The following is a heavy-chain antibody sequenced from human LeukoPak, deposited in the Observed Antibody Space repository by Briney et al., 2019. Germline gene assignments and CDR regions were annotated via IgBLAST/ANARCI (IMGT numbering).Heavy chain of an antibody. J-gene: IGHJ4*02. CDR1: GGTFSSYA. V-gene: IGHV1-18*03. Sequence: ASVKVSCKASGGTFSSYAISWVRQAPGQGLEWMGWISAYNGNTNYAQKLQGRVTMTTDTSTSTAYMELRSLRSDDMAVYYCARGVPTVTTPFDYWGQGTLVTVSS. CDR3: ARGVPTVTTPFDY. D-gene: IGHD4-17*01. CDR2: ISAYNGNT.